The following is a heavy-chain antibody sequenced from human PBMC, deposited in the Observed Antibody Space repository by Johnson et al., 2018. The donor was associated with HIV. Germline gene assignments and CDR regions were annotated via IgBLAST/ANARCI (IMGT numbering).Heavy chain of an antibody. V-gene: IGHV3-66*01. CDR3: ARAYSSSWYRADAFDI. CDR2: IYSGGKT. Sequence: VQLVESGGGVVQPGRSLRLSCAASGFTFSSNYMSWVRQAPGKGLEWVSVIYSGGKTYYADSVKGRFTISRDNSKNTLYLQMNSLRAEDTAVYYCARAYSSSWYRADAFDIWGQGTMVTVSS. D-gene: IGHD6-13*01. J-gene: IGHJ3*02. CDR1: GFTFSSNY.